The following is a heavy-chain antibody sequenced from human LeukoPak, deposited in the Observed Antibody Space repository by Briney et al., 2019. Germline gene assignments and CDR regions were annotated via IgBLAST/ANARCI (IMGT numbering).Heavy chain of an antibody. CDR1: GGSISSGGYY. D-gene: IGHD5-12*01. CDR3: ARQSRQYSGYDGPNWFDH. V-gene: IGHV4-31*03. Sequence: PSQTLSLTCTVSGGSISSGGYYWSWIRQHPGKGLEWIGYIYYSGSTYYNPSLKSRVTISVDTSKNQFSLKLSSVTAADTAVYYCARQSRQYSGYDGPNWFDHWGQGTLVTVSS. J-gene: IGHJ5*02. CDR2: IYYSGST.